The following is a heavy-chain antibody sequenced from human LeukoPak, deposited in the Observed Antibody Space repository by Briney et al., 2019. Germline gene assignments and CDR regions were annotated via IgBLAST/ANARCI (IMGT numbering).Heavy chain of an antibody. CDR3: ARVFDSGYDWVFSLGY. CDR2: IKQDGSEK. D-gene: IGHD5-12*01. J-gene: IGHJ4*02. Sequence: PGGSQRLSCAASGFTFSSYWMSWVRQAPGKGLEWVANIKQDGSEKYYVDSVKGRFTISRDNAKNSLYLQMNSLRAEDTAVYYCARVFDSGYDWVFSLGYWGQGTLVTVSS. CDR1: GFTFSSYW. V-gene: IGHV3-7*01.